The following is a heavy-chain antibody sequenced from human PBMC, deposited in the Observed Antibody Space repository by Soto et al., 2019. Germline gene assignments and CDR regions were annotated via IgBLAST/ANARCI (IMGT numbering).Heavy chain of an antibody. D-gene: IGHD6-19*01. CDR2: ISYDGSNK. CDR1: GFTFSSYG. J-gene: IGHJ4*02. Sequence: QVQLVESGGGVVQPGRSLRLSCAASGFTFSSYGMHWVRQAPGKGLEWVAVISYDGSNKYYADSVKGRFTISRDNSKNTLYLQMNSLRAEDTAVYYCAKDGSGWYMPFDYCGQGTLVTVSS. CDR3: AKDGSGWYMPFDY. V-gene: IGHV3-30*18.